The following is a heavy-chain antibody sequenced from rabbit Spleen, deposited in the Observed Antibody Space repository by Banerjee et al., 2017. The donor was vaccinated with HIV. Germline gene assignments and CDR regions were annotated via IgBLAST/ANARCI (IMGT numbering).Heavy chain of an antibody. J-gene: IGHJ4*01. CDR1: GIDFTSYY. Sequence: QLTETGGGLVQPGGSLTLSCKASGIDFTSYYITWVRQAPGKGLEWIGIIYPARGSTDYASWVNGRFTISSDSAQSTVDLKMTSLTAADTATYFCARNANGGWDLWGPGTLVTVS. V-gene: IGHV1S7*01. CDR3: ARNANGGWDL. CDR2: IYPARGST. D-gene: IGHD4-1*01.